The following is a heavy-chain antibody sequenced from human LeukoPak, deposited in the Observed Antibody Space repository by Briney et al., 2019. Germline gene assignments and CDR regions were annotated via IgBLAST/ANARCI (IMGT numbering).Heavy chain of an antibody. CDR2: INYDGST. Sequence: GGSLRLSCAASGFTFSNYWMHWFRQAPGKGLVWVSRINYDGSTNYADSVKGRFTISRDNARNTLYMQMNSLRAEDTALYYCVKGYSYGPPNNWGQGTLVTVSS. D-gene: IGHD5-18*01. J-gene: IGHJ4*02. CDR1: GFTFSNYW. CDR3: VKGYSYGPPNN. V-gene: IGHV3-74*01.